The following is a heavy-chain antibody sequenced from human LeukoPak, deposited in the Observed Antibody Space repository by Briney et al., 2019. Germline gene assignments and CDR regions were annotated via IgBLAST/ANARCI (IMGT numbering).Heavy chain of an antibody. D-gene: IGHD7-27*01. CDR1: GFTFSSYS. Sequence: GGSLRLSCAASGFTFSSYSMNWVRQAPGKGLEWVSAIGGTGGTTYYADSVKGRFTISRDNSKNTLYLQMNSLRAEDTAVYYCAKDYNWGRYWGQGTLVTVSS. CDR2: IGGTGGTT. CDR3: AKDYNWGRY. J-gene: IGHJ4*02. V-gene: IGHV3-23*01.